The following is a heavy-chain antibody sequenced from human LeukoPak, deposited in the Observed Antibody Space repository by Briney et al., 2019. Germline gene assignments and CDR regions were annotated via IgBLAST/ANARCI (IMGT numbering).Heavy chain of an antibody. J-gene: IGHJ4*02. CDR3: ARQRGYSGYVPDY. CDR2: IYYSGST. CDR1: GGSISSSSYY. D-gene: IGHD5-12*01. V-gene: IGHV4-39*01. Sequence: SETLSLTCTVSGGSISSSSYYWGWIRQPPGKGLEWIGSIYYSGSTYYNPSLKSRVTISVDTSQNQFSLKLSSVTAADTAVYYCARQRGYSGYVPDYWGQGTLVTVSS.